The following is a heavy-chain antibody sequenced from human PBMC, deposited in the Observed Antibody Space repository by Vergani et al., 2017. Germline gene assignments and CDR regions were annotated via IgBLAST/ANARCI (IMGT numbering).Heavy chain of an antibody. D-gene: IGHD5-12*01. V-gene: IGHV3-23*01. CDR3: AVGGGLGIVATMDFDY. CDR2: ISGSGGST. CDR1: GLTFSSYA. Sequence: EVQLLESGGGLVQPGGSLRLSCAASGLTFSSYAMSWVRQAPGKGLEWVSAISGSGGSTYYADSVKGRFTISRDNSKNTLYLQMNSLRAEDTAVYYCAVGGGLGIVATMDFDYWGQGTLVTVSS. J-gene: IGHJ4*02.